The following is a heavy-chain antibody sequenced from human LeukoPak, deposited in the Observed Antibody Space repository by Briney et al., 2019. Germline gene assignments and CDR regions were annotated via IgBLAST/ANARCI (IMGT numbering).Heavy chain of an antibody. CDR2: IYTSGST. D-gene: IGHD5-24*01. CDR3: ARGRVEMATIDFDY. CDR1: GDSISSGSYY. Sequence: SQTPSLTCTVSGDSISSGSYYWSWIRQPAGKGLEWIGRIYTSGSTNYNPSLKSRVTISVDTSKNQFSLKLSSVTAADTAMYYCARGRVEMATIDFDYWGQGTLVTVSS. V-gene: IGHV4-61*02. J-gene: IGHJ4*02.